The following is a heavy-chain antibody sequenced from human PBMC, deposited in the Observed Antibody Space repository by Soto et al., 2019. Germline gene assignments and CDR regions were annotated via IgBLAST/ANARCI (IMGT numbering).Heavy chain of an antibody. CDR1: GFTFSLHG. D-gene: IGHD3-3*01. Sequence: GGSLRLSCVVSGFTFSLHGMHWVRQAPGKGPEWVAVISHDGSRKYYLESVEGRFSISRDNSRNIVQLQMNNVRPEDTGVYYCAQDKRHYNDLWSGQRWFQPWAQGT. CDR2: ISHDGSRK. J-gene: IGHJ5*02. CDR3: AQDKRHYNDLWSGQRWFQP. V-gene: IGHV3-30*18.